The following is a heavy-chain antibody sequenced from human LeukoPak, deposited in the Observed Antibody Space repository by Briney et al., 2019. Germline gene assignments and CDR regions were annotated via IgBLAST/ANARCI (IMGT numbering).Heavy chain of an antibody. CDR3: TRGVALSDHGIIDS. D-gene: IGHD1-1*01. J-gene: IGHJ4*02. CDR1: GYSVSSGFF. V-gene: IGHV4-38-2*01. CDR2: IYHNGIT. Sequence: SETLSLTCAVSGYSVSSGFFWGWIRQPPGKGLEWIATIYHNGITHYNPSLKSPVTISVDTSKNQFSLKMSSVTAADTAVYYCTRGVALSDHGIIDSWGQGTLATVSS.